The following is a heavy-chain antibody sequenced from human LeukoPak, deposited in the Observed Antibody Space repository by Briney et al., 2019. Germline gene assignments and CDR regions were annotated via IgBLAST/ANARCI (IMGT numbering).Heavy chain of an antibody. V-gene: IGHV1-69*13. CDR1: GGTFTSYD. J-gene: IGHJ3*02. CDR2: IIPIFGTA. D-gene: IGHD6-19*01. CDR3: ARRSRAGDVFAI. Sequence: GASVKVSCKASGGTFTSYDISWVRQAPGQGLEWMGWIIPIFGTANYAQKFQGRVTITADESISTAYMELSRLRSDDTAVYYCARRSRAGDVFAIWGQGTMVTVSS.